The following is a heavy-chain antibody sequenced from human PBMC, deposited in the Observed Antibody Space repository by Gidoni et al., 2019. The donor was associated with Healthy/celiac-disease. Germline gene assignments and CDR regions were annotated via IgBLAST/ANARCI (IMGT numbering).Heavy chain of an antibody. CDR1: GFTFSSYG. CDR2: ISYDGSNK. CDR3: AKGYYDILTGLGGMDV. Sequence: QVQLVESGGGVVQPGRSLRLSCAASGFTFSSYGMHWGRQAPGKGLEWVAVISYDGSNKYYADSVKGRFTISRDNSKNTLYLQMNSLRAEDTAVYYCAKGYYDILTGLGGMDVWGQGTTVTVSS. D-gene: IGHD3-9*01. V-gene: IGHV3-30*18. J-gene: IGHJ6*02.